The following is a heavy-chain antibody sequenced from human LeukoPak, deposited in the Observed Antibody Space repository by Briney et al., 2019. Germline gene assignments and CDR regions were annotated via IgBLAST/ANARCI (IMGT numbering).Heavy chain of an antibody. CDR1: GFTFSNYD. D-gene: IGHD1-26*01. V-gene: IGHV3-13*04. Sequence: PGGSLRLSRAASGFTFSNYDMHWVRQATGKGLEWVSAIGTAGDTYYPGSVRGRFTMSRENAKNSLYLQMNSLTAGDTAVYYCARGANTHFDYWGQGILVTVSS. J-gene: IGHJ4*02. CDR3: ARGANTHFDY. CDR2: IGTAGDT.